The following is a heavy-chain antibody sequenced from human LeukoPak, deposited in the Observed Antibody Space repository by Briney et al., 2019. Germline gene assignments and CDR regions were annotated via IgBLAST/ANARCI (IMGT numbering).Heavy chain of an antibody. D-gene: IGHD3-3*01. J-gene: IGHJ4*02. CDR2: IKQDGSEK. CDR3: ARFPQGVYYDFWSGPPIGGYFDY. CDR1: GFTFSSYW. Sequence: GGSLRLSCAASGFTFSSYWMSWVRQAPGKGLEWVANIKQDGSEKYYVDSEKGRFTISRDNAKNSLYLQMNSLRAEDTAVYYCARFPQGVYYDFWSGPPIGGYFDYWGQGTLVTVSS. V-gene: IGHV3-7*01.